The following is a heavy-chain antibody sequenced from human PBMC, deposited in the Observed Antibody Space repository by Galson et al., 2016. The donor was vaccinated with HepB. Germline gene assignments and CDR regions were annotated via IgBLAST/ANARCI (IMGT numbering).Heavy chain of an antibody. V-gene: IGHV3-48*03. CDR3: AKAGVYNWNDADLEY. CDR2: ISTSSETI. Sequence: SLRLSCAASGFRFSSYSMNWVRQAPGKGLEWISYISTSSETISYADSVKGRFTISRDNARNSVSLLMNSLRVEDTAAYYCAKAGVYNWNDADLEYWGQGTLVTVSS. J-gene: IGHJ4*02. CDR1: GFRFSSYS. D-gene: IGHD1-1*01.